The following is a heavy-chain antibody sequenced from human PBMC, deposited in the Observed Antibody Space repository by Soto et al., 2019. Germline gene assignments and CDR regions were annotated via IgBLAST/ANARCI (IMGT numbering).Heavy chain of an antibody. CDR2: INAGNGNT. D-gene: IGHD6-13*01. CDR3: ATFLSSSWNYYFDY. J-gene: IGHJ4*02. Sequence: ASVKVSCKASGYTFTSYAMHWVRQAPGQRLEWMGWINAGNGNTKYSQKFQGRVTITRDTSASTAYMELSSLRSEDTAVYYCATFLSSSWNYYFDYWGQGTLVTVSS. CDR1: GYTFTSYA. V-gene: IGHV1-3*01.